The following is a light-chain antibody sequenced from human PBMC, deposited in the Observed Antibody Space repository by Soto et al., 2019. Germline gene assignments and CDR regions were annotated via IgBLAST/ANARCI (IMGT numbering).Light chain of an antibody. CDR2: AAS. J-gene: IGKJ5*01. Sequence: DIQLTQSPSSLSASVGDRVSITCRASQRIYTYLNWYQHKPGKAPKLLIFAASTLQTGVPSRFSGSGSETDFTLTISSLQPEDFATYYCPQANSFPITFGQGTRLEIK. CDR3: PQANSFPIT. CDR1: QRIYTY. V-gene: IGKV1-39*01.